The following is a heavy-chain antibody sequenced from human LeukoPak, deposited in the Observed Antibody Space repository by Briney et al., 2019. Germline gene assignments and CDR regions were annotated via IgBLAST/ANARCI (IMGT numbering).Heavy chain of an antibody. J-gene: IGHJ5*02. V-gene: IGHV1-2*02. CDR1: GGTFSSYA. CDR3: ARGRGRWFDP. D-gene: IGHD3-10*01. Sequence: ASVKVSCKASGGTFSSYAISWVRQAPGQGLEWMGWINPNSGGTNYAQKFQGRVTMTRDTSISTAYMELSRLRSDDTAVYYCARGRGRWFDPWGQGTLVTVSS. CDR2: INPNSGGT.